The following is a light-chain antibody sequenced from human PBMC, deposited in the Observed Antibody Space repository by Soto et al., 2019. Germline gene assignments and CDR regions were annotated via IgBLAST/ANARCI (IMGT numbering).Light chain of an antibody. CDR3: QQYNDWPRT. CDR2: GAS. CDR1: QSVGTY. J-gene: IGKJ1*01. Sequence: ILMTQSPATLSVSPGERATLSCRASQSVGTYLAWYQQKPGQAPRLLIYGASTRAAGISPRFSGGGSGTEFTLTISSLQSEDFAVYYCQQYNDWPRTFGQGTKVGIK. V-gene: IGKV3-15*01.